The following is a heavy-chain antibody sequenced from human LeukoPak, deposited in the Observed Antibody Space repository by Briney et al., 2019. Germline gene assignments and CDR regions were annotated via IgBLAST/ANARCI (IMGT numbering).Heavy chain of an antibody. CDR1: GYTFTGYY. V-gene: IGHV1-2*02. CDR2: INPNSGAT. CDR3: ARVYSSSWYRLDY. D-gene: IGHD6-13*01. J-gene: IGHJ4*02. Sequence: GASVKVSCKASGYTFTGYYMHWVRQAPGQGLEWRGCINPNSGATKCAQKFQGRVTMTRDTSISTAYMELSSLRSDDTAVYYCARVYSSSWYRLDYWGQGTLVTVSS.